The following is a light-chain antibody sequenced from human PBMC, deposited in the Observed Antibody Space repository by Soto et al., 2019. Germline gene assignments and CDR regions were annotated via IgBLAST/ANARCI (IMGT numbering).Light chain of an antibody. CDR1: QDISNY. V-gene: IGKV1-33*01. Sequence: DIQMTQSPSSLSASVGDRVTITCQASQDISNYLNWYQQKPGKAPKLLIYDASNLETGVPSRFSGSGSGTDFTFTISSLQPEDIATYYFQQYYNLPITFVQGTRLEIK. J-gene: IGKJ5*01. CDR3: QQYYNLPIT. CDR2: DAS.